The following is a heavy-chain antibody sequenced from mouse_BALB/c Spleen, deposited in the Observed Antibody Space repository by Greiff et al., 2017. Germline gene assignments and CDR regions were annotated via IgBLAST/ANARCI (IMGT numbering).Heavy chain of an antibody. J-gene: IGHJ4*01. V-gene: IGHV2-9*02. CDR1: GFSLTSYG. CDR3: ARAGNYGGDY. D-gene: IGHD2-1*01. CDR2: IWAGGST. Sequence: VMLVESGPGLVAPSQSLSITCTVSGFSLTSYGVHWVRQPPGKGLEWLGVIWAGGSTNYNSALMSRLSISKDNSKSQVFLKMNSLQTDDTAMYYCARAGNYGGDYWGQGTSVTVSS.